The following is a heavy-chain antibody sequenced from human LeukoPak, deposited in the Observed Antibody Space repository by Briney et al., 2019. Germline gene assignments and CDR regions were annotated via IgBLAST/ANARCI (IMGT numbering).Heavy chain of an antibody. J-gene: IGHJ4*02. CDR2: INHSGST. V-gene: IGHV4-34*01. CDR1: GFSFSNNW. Sequence: AGGSLRLSCAASGFSFSNNWMSWVRQPPGKGLEWIGEINHSGSTNYNPSLKSRVTISVDTSKNQFSLKLSSVTAADTAVYYCARHSLVVRGEIDYWGQGTLVTVSS. D-gene: IGHD3-10*01. CDR3: ARHSLVVRGEIDY.